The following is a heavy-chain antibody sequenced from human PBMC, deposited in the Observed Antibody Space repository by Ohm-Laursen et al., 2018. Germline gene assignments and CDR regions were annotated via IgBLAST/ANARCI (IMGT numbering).Heavy chain of an antibody. D-gene: IGHD6-13*01. CDR2: IYYSGST. Sequence: SDTLSLTCTVSGGSISSYYWSWIRQPPGKGLEWIGYIYYSGSTNYNPSLKSRVTISVDTSKNQFSLKLSSVTAADTAVYYCARDHPAAGTLYAFDIWGQGTMVTVSS. V-gene: IGHV4-59*01. CDR1: GGSISSYY. J-gene: IGHJ3*02. CDR3: ARDHPAAGTLYAFDI.